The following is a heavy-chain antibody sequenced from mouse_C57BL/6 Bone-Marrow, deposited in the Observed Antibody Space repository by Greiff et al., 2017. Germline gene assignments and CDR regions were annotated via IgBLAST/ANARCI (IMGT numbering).Heavy chain of an antibody. V-gene: IGHV1-26*01. Sequence: VQLQQSGPELVKPGASVKISCKASGYTFTDYYMNWVKQSHGKSLEWIGDINPNNGGTSYNQKFKGKATLTVDKSSSTAYMELRSLTSEDSAVYDCARWGPWYFDVWGTGTTVTVSS. CDR1: GYTFTDYY. J-gene: IGHJ1*03. CDR3: ARWGPWYFDV. CDR2: INPNNGGT.